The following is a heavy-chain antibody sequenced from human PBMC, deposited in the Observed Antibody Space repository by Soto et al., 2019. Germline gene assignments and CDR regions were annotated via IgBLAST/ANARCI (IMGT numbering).Heavy chain of an antibody. J-gene: IGHJ3*02. CDR2: SSSSGATI. V-gene: IGHV3-23*01. CDR3: AQMDTMTTSAFDI. Sequence: VQLWQSGGGLVQPGGSLRLSCTASEFTFNIYAMNWVRQAPGKGLEWVSSISSSSGATIYYADSVKGRFTISRDNSKNTLFLQMNILRAEDTAMYYCAQMDTMTTSAFDIWGQGTMVTVSS. D-gene: IGHD5-12*01. CDR1: EFTFNIYA.